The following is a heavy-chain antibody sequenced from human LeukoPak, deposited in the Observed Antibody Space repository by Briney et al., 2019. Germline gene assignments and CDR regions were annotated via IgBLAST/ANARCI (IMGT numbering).Heavy chain of an antibody. J-gene: IGHJ6*03. CDR2: IYTMGTT. V-gene: IGHV4-61*09. CDR1: GGSIRSGSYY. D-gene: IGHD5-18*01. Sequence: PSQTLSLTCTVSGGSIRSGSYYWSWSRQPAGKGLEWIGHIYTMGTTNYNPSVKSRVTVSLDTSKNQISLKLSSVTAADTAIYYCARVYTVMGATTVDHYHYYMDVWGKGTTVTVSS. CDR3: ARVYTVMGATTVDHYHYYMDV.